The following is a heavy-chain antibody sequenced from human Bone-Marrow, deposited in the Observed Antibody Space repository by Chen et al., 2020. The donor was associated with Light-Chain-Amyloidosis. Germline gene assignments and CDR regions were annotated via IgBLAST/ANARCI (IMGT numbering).Heavy chain of an antibody. CDR2: IHHSGST. J-gene: IGHJ4*02. CDR3: ARLRGGFGELFGVGFDY. Sequence: QVQLQQWGAGLLKTSETLSLTCAVYGGSLSDYYWSWIRQPPGKGLEWIGDIHHSGSTNYNPSLKSRVTISLDTSKNQFSLDLSSVTAADTAVYYCARLRGGFGELFGVGFDYWGQGTLVTVSS. CDR1: GGSLSDYY. V-gene: IGHV4-34*01. D-gene: IGHD3-10*01.